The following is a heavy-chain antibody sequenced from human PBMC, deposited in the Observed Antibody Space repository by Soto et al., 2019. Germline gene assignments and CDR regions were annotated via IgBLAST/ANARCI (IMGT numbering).Heavy chain of an antibody. CDR3: ARVRRSGITGTTLGDFDY. Sequence: TLSLTCTVSGGSISSGGYYWSWIRQHPGKGLEWIGYIYYSGSTYYNPSLKSRVTISVDTSKNQFSLKLSSVTAADTAVYYCARVRRSGITGTTLGDFDYWGQGTLVTVSS. D-gene: IGHD1-20*01. CDR1: GGSISSGGYY. V-gene: IGHV4-31*03. J-gene: IGHJ4*02. CDR2: IYYSGST.